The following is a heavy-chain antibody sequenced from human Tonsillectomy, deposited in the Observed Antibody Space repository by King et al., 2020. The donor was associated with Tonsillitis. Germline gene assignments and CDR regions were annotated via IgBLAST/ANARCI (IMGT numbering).Heavy chain of an antibody. CDR3: TRNSLGYVCWSGTYHEILTGSDY. J-gene: IGHJ4*02. V-gene: IGHV3-49*04. CDR2: IRGKAYGGTT. CDR1: GFTFGEYA. D-gene: IGHD3-9*01. Sequence: QLVQSGGGLVQPGRSLRLSCTTSGFTFGEYAMSWVRQAPGKGLEWVGFIRGKAYGGTTEYAASVKGRFTISRDDSKSIVYLQMNRLKTEDTAVYYCTRNSLGYVCWSGTYHEILTGSDYCGQGTLVTVSS.